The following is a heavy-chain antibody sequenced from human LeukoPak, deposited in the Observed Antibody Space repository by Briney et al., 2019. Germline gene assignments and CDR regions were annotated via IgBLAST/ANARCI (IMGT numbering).Heavy chain of an antibody. CDR2: ISGSGGST. D-gene: IGHD6-19*01. V-gene: IGHV3-23*01. CDR1: GFTFSSYA. J-gene: IGHJ4*02. Sequence: GGSLRLSCAASGFTFSSYAMSWVRQAPGKGLEWVSAISGSGGSTYHADSVKGRFTISRDNSKNTLYLQMNSLRAEDTAVYYCAKDLGSSGWYTDYWGQGTLVTVSS. CDR3: AKDLGSSGWYTDY.